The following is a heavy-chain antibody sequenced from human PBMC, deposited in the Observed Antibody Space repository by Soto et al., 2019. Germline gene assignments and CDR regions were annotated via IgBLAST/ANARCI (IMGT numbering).Heavy chain of an antibody. CDR1: GGSISSYY. Sequence: SETLSLTCTVSGGSISSYYWSWIRQPPGKGLEWIGYIYYSGSTNYNPSLKSRVTISVDTSKNQFSLKLSSVTAADTAVYYCAGVEVERPSENNWFDPWGQGTLFTVSS. J-gene: IGHJ5*02. CDR3: AGVEVERPSENNWFDP. CDR2: IYYSGST. V-gene: IGHV4-59*01. D-gene: IGHD1-1*01.